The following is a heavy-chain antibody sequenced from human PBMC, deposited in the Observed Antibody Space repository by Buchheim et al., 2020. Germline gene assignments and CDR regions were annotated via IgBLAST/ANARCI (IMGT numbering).Heavy chain of an antibody. V-gene: IGHV3-21*01. CDR2: ISSSSSYI. CDR3: AREGPRIAVAGTFDY. D-gene: IGHD6-19*01. Sequence: EVQLVESGGGLVKPGGSLRLSCAASGFTFSSYSMNWVRQAPGKGLEWVSSISSSSSYIYYADSVKGRFTISRDNAKNSLYLQMNSLRAEDTAVYYCAREGPRIAVAGTFDYWGQGTL. CDR1: GFTFSSYS. J-gene: IGHJ4*02.